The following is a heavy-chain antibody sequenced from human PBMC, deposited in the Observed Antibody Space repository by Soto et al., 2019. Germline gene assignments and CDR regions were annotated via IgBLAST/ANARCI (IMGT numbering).Heavy chain of an antibody. J-gene: IGHJ4*02. CDR3: AREEVVVVPAAENHFDY. Sequence: GGSLRLSCAASGFTFSSYGMHWVRQAPGKGLEWAAVIWYDGSNKYYADSVKGRFTISRDNSKNTLYLQMNSLRAEDTAVYYCAREEVVVVPAAENHFDYWGQGTLVTVSS. CDR1: GFTFSSYG. CDR2: IWYDGSNK. D-gene: IGHD2-2*01. V-gene: IGHV3-33*01.